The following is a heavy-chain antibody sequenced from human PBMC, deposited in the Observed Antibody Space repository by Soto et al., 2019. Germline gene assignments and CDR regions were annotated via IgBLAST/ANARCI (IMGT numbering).Heavy chain of an antibody. Sequence: SETLSLTCAVSGGSFTSNNWWTCVRQPPGQGLEWIGEIYRTGSTNYNPSLKSRDTISLDKSEKQISLKVTSLTAADTAVYYCASRDPGTSVDYWGQGTLVTVYS. CDR3: ASRDPGTSVDY. D-gene: IGHD1-7*01. J-gene: IGHJ4*02. V-gene: IGHV4-4*02. CDR1: GGSFTSNNW. CDR2: IYRTGST.